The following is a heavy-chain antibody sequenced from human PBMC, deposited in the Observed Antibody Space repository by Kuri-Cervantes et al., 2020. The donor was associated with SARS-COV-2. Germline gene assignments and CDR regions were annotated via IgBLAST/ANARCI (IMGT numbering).Heavy chain of an antibody. J-gene: IGHJ4*02. V-gene: IGHV3-30*18. D-gene: IGHD2-21*01. CDR1: GFNFSRTD. Sequence: LSLTCAASGFNFSRTDMHWVRQAPGKGLEWVAVISHDGKNKKCIASGKGRFTISRDNSQNTLYLHMKSLRSEDAAMYYCAKDRVGVQDFWGQGTLVTVSS. CDR3: AKDRVGVQDF. CDR2: ISHDGKNK.